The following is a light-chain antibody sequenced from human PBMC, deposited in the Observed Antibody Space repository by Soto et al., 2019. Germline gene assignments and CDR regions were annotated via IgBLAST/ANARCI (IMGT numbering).Light chain of an antibody. J-gene: IGKJ3*01. V-gene: IGKV1-12*01. CDR3: QQSSSFPLT. CDR1: QGISNW. CDR2: ATS. Sequence: DIQMTQSPSSVSASVGDRVTITCRASQGISNWLAWYQQKPGKAPKLLIYATSNLLSGVPSRFSGSGYGTDFALTISSLQPEDFASYYCQQSSSFPLTFGPGTKVDIK.